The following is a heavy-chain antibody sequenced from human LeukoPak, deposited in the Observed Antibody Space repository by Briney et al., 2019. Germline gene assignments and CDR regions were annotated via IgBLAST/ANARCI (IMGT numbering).Heavy chain of an antibody. V-gene: IGHV4-4*09. J-gene: IGHJ4*02. CDR1: GGSIRYYF. D-gene: IGHD3-22*01. Sequence: SETLSLTCTVSGGSIRYYFWSWIRQPPGKGLEWIGCIYTSGRTNYNPSLKSRVTISVDTSKNQFSLNLSSVTAADTAAYYCARGVLHDSSGYPFDYWGRGTLVTVSS. CDR2: IYTSGRT. CDR3: ARGVLHDSSGYPFDY.